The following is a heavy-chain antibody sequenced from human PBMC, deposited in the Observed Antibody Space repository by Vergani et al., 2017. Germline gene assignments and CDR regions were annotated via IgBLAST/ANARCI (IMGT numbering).Heavy chain of an antibody. V-gene: IGHV3-66*02. J-gene: IGHJ5*02. CDR3: ARGNYYGSGTYVDP. D-gene: IGHD3-10*01. Sequence: EVQLEESGGGLVLPGRSLRLSCVASGFTSAGYAMHWVRQAQGKGLEWVSHIYSGDETYYADSVKGRVTISRDTSKNTLHLQINNLRVEDTAVYYCARGNYYGSGTYVDPWGQGTLVTVSS. CDR2: IYSGDET. CDR1: GFTSAGYA.